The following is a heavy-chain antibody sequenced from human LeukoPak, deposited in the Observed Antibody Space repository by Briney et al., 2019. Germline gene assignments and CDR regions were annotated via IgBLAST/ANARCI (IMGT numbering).Heavy chain of an antibody. V-gene: IGHV3-23*01. CDR2: ISESGGST. CDR3: AKAAYYYGMDV. J-gene: IGHJ6*02. CDR1: GFRFISYA. Sequence: PGGSLRLSCAASGFRFISYAMTWVRQAPGKGLEWVSSISESGGSTYYADSVKGRFTISRDNSKNTLYLQMNSLRAEDTAVYYCAKAAYYYGMDVWGQGTTVTVSS.